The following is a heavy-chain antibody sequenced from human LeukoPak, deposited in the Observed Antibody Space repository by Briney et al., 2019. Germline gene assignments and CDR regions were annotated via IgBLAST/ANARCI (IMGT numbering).Heavy chain of an antibody. CDR2: IYYSGST. V-gene: IGHV4-59*08. CDR3: ARLRVISGRIQLWPNYYYYGMDV. D-gene: IGHD5-18*01. Sequence: SETLSLTCTVSGGSISSYYWSWIRQPPGKGLEWIGYIYYSGSTNYKPSLKSRVTISVDTSKNTFSLKLSSVTAADTAVNYCARLRVISGRIQLWPNYYYYGMDVWGQGTTVTVSS. CDR1: GGSISSYY. J-gene: IGHJ6*02.